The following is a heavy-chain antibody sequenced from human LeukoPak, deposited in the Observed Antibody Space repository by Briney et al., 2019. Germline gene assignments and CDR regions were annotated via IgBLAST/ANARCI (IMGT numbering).Heavy chain of an antibody. CDR2: INHSGST. CDR3: ARGFWSGYYGLYYYYGMDV. V-gene: IGHV4-34*01. D-gene: IGHD3-3*01. J-gene: IGHJ6*02. CDR1: GGSFSGYY. Sequence: SETLSLTCVVYGGSFSGYYWSWIRQPPGKGLEWIGEINHSGSTNYNPSLKSRVTISVDTSKKQFSLKLSSVTAADTAVYYCARGFWSGYYGLYYYYGMDVWGQGTTVTVSS.